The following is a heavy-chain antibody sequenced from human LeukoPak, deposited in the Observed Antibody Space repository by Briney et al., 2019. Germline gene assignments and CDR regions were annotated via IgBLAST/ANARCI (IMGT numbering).Heavy chain of an antibody. CDR3: STGDRGWQDY. V-gene: IGHV3-15*01. CDR2: IKRNTDPGTT. Sequence: GGSLRLSCAASGLAFRNAWMSWVRQAPGKGLEWVAHIKRNTDPGTTSYVAPVEGRFTVSRDDSKNTLYLQMNSLKIEDTGVYYCSTGDRGWQDYWGRGTLATVSS. D-gene: IGHD6-19*01. J-gene: IGHJ4*02. CDR1: GLAFRNAW.